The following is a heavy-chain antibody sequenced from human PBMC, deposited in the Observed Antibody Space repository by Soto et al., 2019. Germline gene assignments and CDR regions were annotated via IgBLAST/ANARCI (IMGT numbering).Heavy chain of an antibody. CDR3: AKVCRSSGWVIDFDY. CDR2: SSGIGGTT. CDR1: GFTFSSYA. Sequence: EVQLLESGGGLVQPGGSLRLSCAASGFTFSSYALSWVRQAPGKGREWVSGSSGIGGTTYYADSVKGRFSIARDNSKNTLYLQMNSLSAEDTAVYYCAKVCRSSGWVIDFDYWGQGNLVTVSS. D-gene: IGHD6-19*01. J-gene: IGHJ4*02. V-gene: IGHV3-23*01.